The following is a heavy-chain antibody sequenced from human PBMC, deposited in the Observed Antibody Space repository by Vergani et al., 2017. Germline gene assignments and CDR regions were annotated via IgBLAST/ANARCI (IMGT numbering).Heavy chain of an antibody. CDR2: IYSGGST. D-gene: IGHD2-15*01. CDR3: ARVNGYCSGGSCYPTYGMDV. V-gene: IGHV3-53*04. CDR1: GFTVSSNY. J-gene: IGHJ6*02. Sequence: EVQLVESGGGLVQPGGSLRLSCAASGFTVSSNYMSWVRQAPGKGLEWVSVIYSGGSTYYADSVKGRFTISRHNSKNTLYLQMNSLRAEDTSVYYCARVNGYCSGGSCYPTYGMDVWGQGTTVTVSS.